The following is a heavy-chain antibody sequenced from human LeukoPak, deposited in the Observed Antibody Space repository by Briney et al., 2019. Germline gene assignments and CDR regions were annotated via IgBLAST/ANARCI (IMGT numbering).Heavy chain of an antibody. CDR1: GFTFSSYA. V-gene: IGHV3-21*01. CDR2: ISSSSGYI. J-gene: IGHJ4*02. Sequence: KAGGSLRLSCAASGFTFSSYAMNWVRQAPGKGLEWVSSISSSSGYIYYADSVKGRFTISRDNAKNSLYLQMNSLRAEDTAVYYCAVDGRDDQWLVLDYWGQGTLVTVSS. CDR3: AVDGRDDQWLVLDY. D-gene: IGHD6-19*01.